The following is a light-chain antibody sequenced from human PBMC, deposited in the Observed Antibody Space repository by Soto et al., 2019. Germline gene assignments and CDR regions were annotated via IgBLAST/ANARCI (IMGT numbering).Light chain of an antibody. J-gene: IGLJ2*01. CDR3: SSYTSSNTLV. CDR1: SSDVGGYNY. Sequence: QSVLTQPPSASGSLGQSVTISCTGTSSDVGGYNYVSWHQQHPGKAPKLMIYEVTKRPSGVPDRFSGSKSGNTASLTVSGLQAEDEADYYCSSYTSSNTLVFGGGTKLTVL. V-gene: IGLV2-8*01. CDR2: EVT.